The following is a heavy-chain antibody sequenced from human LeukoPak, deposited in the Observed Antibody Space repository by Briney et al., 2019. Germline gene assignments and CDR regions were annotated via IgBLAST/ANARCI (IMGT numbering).Heavy chain of an antibody. CDR2: IYPGDSDT. D-gene: IGHD6-13*01. Sequence: GESLKISCQASGYSFTKYWIGWVRQMSGKGLEWMGIIYPGDSDTRYSPSSEGQVTISADTSISTAYLQWSSLQASDTAMYYCATGIAAAGTSPYFDYWGQGTLVTVSS. CDR1: GYSFTKYW. J-gene: IGHJ4*02. V-gene: IGHV5-51*01. CDR3: ATGIAAAGTSPYFDY.